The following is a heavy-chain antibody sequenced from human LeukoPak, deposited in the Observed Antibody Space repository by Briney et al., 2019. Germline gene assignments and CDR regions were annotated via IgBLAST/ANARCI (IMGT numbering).Heavy chain of an antibody. D-gene: IGHD6-19*01. Sequence: SETLSLTCTISGGSISSNYWSWIRQPPGKGLEWIGYIYYSGSTNYSPSLKSRVTISVDTSKNQFSLKLSSVTAADTAVYYCARGGSGWSFDYWGQGTLVTVSS. CDR3: ARGGSGWSFDY. J-gene: IGHJ4*02. CDR1: GGSISSNY. CDR2: IYYSGST. V-gene: IGHV4-59*01.